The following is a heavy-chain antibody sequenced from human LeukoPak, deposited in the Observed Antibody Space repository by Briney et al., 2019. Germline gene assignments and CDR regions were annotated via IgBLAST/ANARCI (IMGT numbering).Heavy chain of an antibody. CDR1: GYTFISYG. CDR2: ISAYNGNT. D-gene: IGHD2-15*01. CDR3: ARVPDIVVVVAATGWFDP. V-gene: IGHV1-18*01. J-gene: IGHJ5*02. Sequence: GASVKVSCKASGYTFISYGISWVRQAPGQGLEWMGWISAYNGNTNYAQKLQGRVTMTTDTSTSTAYMELRSLRSDDTAVYYCARVPDIVVVVAATGWFDPWGQGTLVTVSS.